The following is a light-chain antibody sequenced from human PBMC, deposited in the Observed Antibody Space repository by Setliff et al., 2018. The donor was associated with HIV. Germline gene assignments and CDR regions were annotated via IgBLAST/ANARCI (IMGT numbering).Light chain of an antibody. CDR3: SSYSINNLYV. Sequence: QSVLTQPASMSGSPGQSITISCTGTSSDIGSSNFVSWYQQHPGKAPKVMIYNVDKRPSGVSNRFSGSKSGNTASLTISGLQTEDEADYYCSSYSINNLYVFATGTKVTVL. CDR2: NVD. CDR1: SSDIGSSNF. J-gene: IGLJ1*01. V-gene: IGLV2-14*03.